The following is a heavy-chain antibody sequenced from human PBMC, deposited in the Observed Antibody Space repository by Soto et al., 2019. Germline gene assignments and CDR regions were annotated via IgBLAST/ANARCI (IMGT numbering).Heavy chain of an antibody. D-gene: IGHD5-18*01. CDR3: ARVMVWIQEPNWFDP. CDR2: ISSSGSTI. CDR1: GFTLSDYY. V-gene: IGHV3-11*01. Sequence: PGGSLRLSCAASGFTLSDYYMSWIRQAPGKGLEWVSYISSSGSTIYYADSVKGRFTISRDNAKNSLYLQMNSLRAEDTAVYYCARVMVWIQEPNWFDPWGQGTLVTVSS. J-gene: IGHJ5*02.